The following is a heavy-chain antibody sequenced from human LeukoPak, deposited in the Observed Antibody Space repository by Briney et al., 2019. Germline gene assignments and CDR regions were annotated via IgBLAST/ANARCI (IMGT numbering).Heavy chain of an antibody. V-gene: IGHV4-34*01. CDR2: INHSGST. D-gene: IGHD6-6*01. CDR1: GGSFSGYY. Sequence: KASETLSLTCAVYGGSFSGYYWSWIRQPPGKGLEWIGEINHSGSTNYNPSLKSRVTISVDTSKNQFSLKLSSVTAADTAVYYCARLGRRQLGSDYWGQGTLVTVSS. J-gene: IGHJ4*02. CDR3: ARLGRRQLGSDY.